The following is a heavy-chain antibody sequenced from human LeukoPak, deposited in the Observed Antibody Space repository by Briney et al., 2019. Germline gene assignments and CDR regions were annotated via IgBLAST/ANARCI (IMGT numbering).Heavy chain of an antibody. CDR2: ISPYSGTT. Sequence: GASVKVSCKATGYNFVSYGIDWVRQAPGQGLEWLGWISPYSGTTIYAQNLQGRVTMTTDISTSTAYMELGNLKSDDTAVYFCARDPDYDFWSGSYTRWFDPWGQGTLVTVS. J-gene: IGHJ5*02. D-gene: IGHD3-3*01. V-gene: IGHV1-18*04. CDR1: GYNFVSYG. CDR3: ARDPDYDFWSGSYTRWFDP.